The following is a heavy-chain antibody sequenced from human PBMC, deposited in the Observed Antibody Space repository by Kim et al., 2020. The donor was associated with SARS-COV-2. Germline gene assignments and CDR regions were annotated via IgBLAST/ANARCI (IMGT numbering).Heavy chain of an antibody. D-gene: IGHD6-19*01. V-gene: IGHV5-51*01. Sequence: DTRYSPSFQGRVTISADKSISTAYLQWSSLKASDTAMYYCARYSSGCFDYWGQGTLVTVSS. CDR2: DT. CDR3: ARYSSGCFDY. J-gene: IGHJ4*02.